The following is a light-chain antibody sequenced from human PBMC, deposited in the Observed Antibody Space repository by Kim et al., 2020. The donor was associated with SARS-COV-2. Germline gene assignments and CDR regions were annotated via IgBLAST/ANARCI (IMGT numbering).Light chain of an antibody. CDR1: SLRSYY. CDR3: NSRDSSGNHWV. V-gene: IGLV3-19*01. CDR2: GKN. Sequence: SELPQDPAVSVALGQTVRITCQGDSLRSYYASWYQQKPGQAPVLVIYGKNNRPSGIPDRFSGSSSGNTASLTITGAQAEDEADYYCNSRDSSGNHWVFGGGTQLTV. J-gene: IGLJ3*02.